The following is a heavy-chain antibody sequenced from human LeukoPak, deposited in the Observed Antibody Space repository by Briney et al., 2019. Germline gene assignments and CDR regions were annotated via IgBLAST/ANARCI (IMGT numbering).Heavy chain of an antibody. CDR2: ISGSGGST. D-gene: IGHD1-26*01. CDR3: ARVPPHPGSPMDV. V-gene: IGHV3-23*01. Sequence: PGGSLRLSCATSGFTFSSYAMSWVRQAPGKGLEWVSAISGSGGSTYYADSVKGRFTISRDNSKNTLYLQMNSLRAGDTAVYYCARVPPHPGSPMDVWGQGTTVTVSS. CDR1: GFTFSSYA. J-gene: IGHJ6*02.